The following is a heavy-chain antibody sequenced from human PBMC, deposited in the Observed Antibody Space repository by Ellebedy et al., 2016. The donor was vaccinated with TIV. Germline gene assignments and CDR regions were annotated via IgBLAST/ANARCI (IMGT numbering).Heavy chain of an antibody. CDR2: ISSTGSRT. V-gene: IGHV3-23*01. D-gene: IGHD3-22*01. J-gene: IGHJ4*02. CDR1: GFTFSRYA. Sequence: GESLKISCAASGFTFSRYAIGWVRQAPGKGLEWVSTISSTGSRTYYADSVEGRFIISRDNSKKTLYLQMNSLRAEDTAVYYCAKGRGGGSDTSAPRYYFDYWGLGTLVTVSS. CDR3: AKGRGGGSDTSAPRYYFDY.